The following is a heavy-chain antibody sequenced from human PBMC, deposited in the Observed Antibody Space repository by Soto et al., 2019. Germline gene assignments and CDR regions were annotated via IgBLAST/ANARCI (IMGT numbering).Heavy chain of an antibody. D-gene: IGHD6-13*01. J-gene: IGHJ4*02. CDR1: GGSISSGGYY. CDR3: ARGGGSSSWYPQYYFDY. V-gene: IGHV4-31*03. Sequence: SETLSLTCTVSGGSISSGGYYWSWIRQHPGKGLEWIGYIYYSGSTYYNPSLKSRVTISVDTSKNQFSLKLSSVTAADTAVYYCARGGGSSSWYPQYYFDYWGQGTLVTVSS. CDR2: IYYSGST.